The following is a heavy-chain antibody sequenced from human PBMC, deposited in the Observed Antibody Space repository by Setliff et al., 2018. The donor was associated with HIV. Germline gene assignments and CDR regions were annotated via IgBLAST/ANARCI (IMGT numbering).Heavy chain of an antibody. D-gene: IGHD3-22*01. CDR1: GFTFSSYA. V-gene: IGHV3-30*04. CDR3: ARSKGHLYYDDDTGYVLRAFDI. CDR2: ISYDGSNK. Sequence: LRLSCAASGFTFSSYAMHWVRQAPGEGLEWVAVISYDGSNKYYADSVKGRLTISRDNSKNTLYLQMNSLRAEDTAVYCCARSKGHLYYDDDTGYVLRAFDIWGQGTMVTVSS. J-gene: IGHJ3*02.